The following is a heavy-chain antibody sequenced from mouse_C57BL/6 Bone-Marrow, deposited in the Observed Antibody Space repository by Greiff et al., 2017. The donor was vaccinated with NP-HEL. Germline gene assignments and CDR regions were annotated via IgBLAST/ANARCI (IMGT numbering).Heavy chain of an antibody. CDR3: ARSYYYGRAMDY. D-gene: IGHD1-1*01. CDR1: GYTFTSYW. CDR2: IDPSDSYT. Sequence: QVQLKQPGAELVMPGASVKLSCKASGYTFTSYWMHWVKQRPGQGLEWIGEIDPSDSYTNYNQKFKGKSTLTVDKSSSTAYMQLSSLTSEDSAVYYCARSYYYGRAMDYWGQGTSVTVSS. J-gene: IGHJ4*01. V-gene: IGHV1-69*01.